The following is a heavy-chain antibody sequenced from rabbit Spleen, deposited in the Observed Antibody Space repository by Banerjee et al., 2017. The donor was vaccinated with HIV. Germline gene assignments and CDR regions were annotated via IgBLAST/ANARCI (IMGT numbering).Heavy chain of an antibody. D-gene: IGHD7-1*01. V-gene: IGHV1S45*01. CDR3: ARWNNGVTYPDL. J-gene: IGHJ4*01. CDR2: IYVGNSGDT. CDR1: GADFSSSYW. Sequence: QQQLEESGGGLVKPGGTLTLTCKASGADFSSSYWICWVRQAPGKGLEWIACIYVGNSGDTYYASWAIGRFTISKTSSTTVTLQMTSLTAADTATYFCARWNNGVTYPDLWGPGTLVTVS.